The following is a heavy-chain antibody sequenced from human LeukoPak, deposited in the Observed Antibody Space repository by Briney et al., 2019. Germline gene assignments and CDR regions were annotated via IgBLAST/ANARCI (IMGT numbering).Heavy chain of an antibody. CDR3: ARGAWITIFGVADAYYYYMDV. CDR2: ISSSSSYI. CDR1: GFTFSSYS. Sequence: GGSLRLSCAASGFTFSSYSMNWVRQAPGKGLEWVSSISSSSSYIYYADSVKGRFTISRDNAKNSLYLQMNSLRAEDTAVYYCARGAWITIFGVADAYYYYMDVWGKGTTVTVSS. D-gene: IGHD3-3*01. V-gene: IGHV3-21*01. J-gene: IGHJ6*03.